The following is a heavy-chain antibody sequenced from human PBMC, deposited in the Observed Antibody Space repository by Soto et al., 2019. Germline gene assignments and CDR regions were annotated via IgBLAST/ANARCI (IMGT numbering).Heavy chain of an antibody. CDR3: ARELPGAEVGFDY. CDR2: MNPNNGNT. J-gene: IGHJ4*02. CDR1: GYTFTSYD. Sequence: ASVKVSCKASGYTFTSYDINWVRQATGQGLEWMGMMNPNNGNTGYAQKFQGRVTMTRDTSTNTVYMDLSSLRSEDTAVYYCARELPGAEVGFDYWGQGTLVTVSS. V-gene: IGHV1-8*01.